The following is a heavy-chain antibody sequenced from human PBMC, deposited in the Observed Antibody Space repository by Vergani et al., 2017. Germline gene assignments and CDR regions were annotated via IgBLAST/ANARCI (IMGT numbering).Heavy chain of an antibody. D-gene: IGHD5-12*01. V-gene: IGHV3-48*03. CDR3: ARDLGIVATFGADAFAI. CDR2: ISSSGSTI. CDR1: GFTFSSYE. J-gene: IGHJ3*02. Sequence: EVQLVESGGGLVQPGGSLRLSCAASGFTFSSYEMNWVRQAPGKGLEWVSYISSSGSTIYYADSVKGRFTISRDNAKNSLYLQMDSLRAEDTAVYYCARDLGIVATFGADAFAIWGQGTMVTVSS.